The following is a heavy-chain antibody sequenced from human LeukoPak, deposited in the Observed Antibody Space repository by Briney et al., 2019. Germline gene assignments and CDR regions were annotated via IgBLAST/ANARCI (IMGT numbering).Heavy chain of an antibody. D-gene: IGHD2-2*01. J-gene: IGHJ4*02. Sequence: ASVKVSCKASGYTFTSYSITWVRQAPGQGLEWMGWISAYNGNTNYAQKLQGRVTMTTDTSTSTAYMELRSLRSDDTAVYYCARSPFIVVVPAACDYWGQGTLVTVSS. CDR2: ISAYNGNT. V-gene: IGHV1-18*01. CDR3: ARSPFIVVVPAACDY. CDR1: GYTFTSYS.